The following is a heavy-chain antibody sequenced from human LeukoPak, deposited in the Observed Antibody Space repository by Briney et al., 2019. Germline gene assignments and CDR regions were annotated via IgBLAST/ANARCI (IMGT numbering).Heavy chain of an antibody. V-gene: IGHV3-30*04. J-gene: IGHJ4*02. D-gene: IGHD5-24*01. CDR2: ISYDGSNK. CDR1: GFTFSSYA. Sequence: GRSLRLSCAASGFTFSSYAMHWVRQAPGKGLEWVAVISYDGSNKYYADSVKGRFTISRDNSKNTLYLQMNSLRAEDTAVYYCARGGWLQFRDDYFDYWGRGTLVTVSS. CDR3: ARGGWLQFRDDYFDY.